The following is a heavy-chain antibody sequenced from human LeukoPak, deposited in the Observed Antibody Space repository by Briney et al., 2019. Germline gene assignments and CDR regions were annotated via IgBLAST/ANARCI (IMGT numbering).Heavy chain of an antibody. CDR2: IYYSGST. Sequence: SETLSLTCTVSGGSISSYYWSWIRQPPGKGLEWIGYIYYSGSTNYNPSLKSRVTISVDMSKNQFSLKLSSVTAADTAVYYCARFDYDSSGYYYEDYWGQGTLVTVSS. V-gene: IGHV4-59*01. CDR1: GGSISSYY. CDR3: ARFDYDSSGYYYEDY. D-gene: IGHD3-22*01. J-gene: IGHJ4*02.